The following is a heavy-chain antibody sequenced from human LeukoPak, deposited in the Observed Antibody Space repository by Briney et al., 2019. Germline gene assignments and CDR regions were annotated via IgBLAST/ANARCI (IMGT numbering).Heavy chain of an antibody. J-gene: IGHJ1*01. CDR3: ARAPSEIGGYYPEYFRH. Sequence: GGSLRLSCAASGFTFSSYWMHWVRQAPGKGLVWVSRIKSDGSTRYADSVKGRLTISRDNAKNTVSLQMNSLRAEDTGVYYCARAPSEIGGYYPEYFRHWGQSTLVTVSP. CDR1: GFTFSSYW. D-gene: IGHD3-22*01. CDR2: IKSDGST. V-gene: IGHV3-74*01.